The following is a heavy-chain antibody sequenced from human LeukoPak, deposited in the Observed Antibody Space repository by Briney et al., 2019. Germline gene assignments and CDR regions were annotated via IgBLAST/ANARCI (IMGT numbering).Heavy chain of an antibody. Sequence: GGSLRLSCAASGFTFSSHAMTWVRQAPGRGLEWVSFISSGSHYIYYADSVKGRFTISRDNAKNSLYLHLNSLRAEDTAVYYCARDQCSGGNCYRDFDYWGQGSLVTVSS. J-gene: IGHJ4*02. CDR3: ARDQCSGGNCYRDFDY. D-gene: IGHD2-15*01. CDR2: ISSGSHYI. V-gene: IGHV3-21*01. CDR1: GFTFSSHA.